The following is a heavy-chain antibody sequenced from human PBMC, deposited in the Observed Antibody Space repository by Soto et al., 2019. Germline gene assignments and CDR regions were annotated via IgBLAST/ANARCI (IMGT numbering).Heavy chain of an antibody. V-gene: IGHV4-4*02. CDR1: GGSISSSNW. D-gene: IGHD6-6*01. CDR2: IYHSGST. J-gene: IGHJ4*02. CDR3: ARVPSGSYSSSSASQEC. Sequence: SETLSLTCAVSGGSISSSNWWSWVRQPPGKGLEWIGEIYHSGSTNYNPSLKSRVTISVDKSKNQFSLKLSSVTAADTAVYYCARVPSGSYSSSSASQECWGQGTLVTVSS.